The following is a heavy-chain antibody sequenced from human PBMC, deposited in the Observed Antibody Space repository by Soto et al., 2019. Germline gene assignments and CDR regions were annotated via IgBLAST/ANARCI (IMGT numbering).Heavy chain of an antibody. J-gene: IGHJ6*02. V-gene: IGHV1-18*01. CDR3: ASGRGRYFYYGMDV. CDR2: ISAYNGNT. CDR1: GYTFTSYG. D-gene: IGHD1-26*01. Sequence: GASVKVSCKASGYTFTSYGISWVRQAPGQGLEWMGWISAYNGNTNYAQKLQGRVTMTTDTSTSTAYMELRSLRSDDTAVYYCASGRGRYFYYGMDVWGQGTTVTVSS.